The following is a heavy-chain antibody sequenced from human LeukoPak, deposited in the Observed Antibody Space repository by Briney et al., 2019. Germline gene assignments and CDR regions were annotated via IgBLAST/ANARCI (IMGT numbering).Heavy chain of an antibody. CDR1: GFTFSSYA. V-gene: IGHV3-23*01. D-gene: IGHD1-26*01. J-gene: IGHJ4*02. CDR3: ARRGGGSWENDY. Sequence: PGGSLRLSCAASGFTFSSYAMSWVRQAPGKGLEWVSAISGSGGSTYYADSVKGRFTISRDNSKNTLYLQMNSLRAEDTAVYYCARRGGGSWENDYWGQGTLVTVSS. CDR2: ISGSGGST.